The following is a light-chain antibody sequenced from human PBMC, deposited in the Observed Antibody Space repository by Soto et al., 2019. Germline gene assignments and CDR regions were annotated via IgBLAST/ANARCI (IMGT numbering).Light chain of an antibody. J-gene: IGKJ1*01. CDR2: KAS. CDR3: QQYNNYWT. Sequence: DIKMTQSPSTLSASVGDRVTITCRASQSISYWLAWYQQKPGKAPNLLIYKASSIDSGVPSRFSGSGSGTEFTLTIRSLQPDDFATYYCQQYNNYWTFGQGTKVEIK. V-gene: IGKV1-5*03. CDR1: QSISYW.